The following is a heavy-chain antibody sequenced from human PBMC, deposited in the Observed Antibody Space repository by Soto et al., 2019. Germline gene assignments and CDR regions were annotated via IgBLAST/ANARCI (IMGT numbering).Heavy chain of an antibody. CDR1: GGSISSYY. V-gene: IGHV4-59*01. CDR2: IYYSGST. D-gene: IGHD3-10*01. Sequence: SETLSLTCTVSGGSISSYYWSWIRQPPGKGLEWIGYIYYSGSTNYNPSLKSRVTISVDTSKNQFSLKLSSVTAADTAVYYCATHVWFGLMDVWGKGTTVTVSS. J-gene: IGHJ6*03. CDR3: ATHVWFGLMDV.